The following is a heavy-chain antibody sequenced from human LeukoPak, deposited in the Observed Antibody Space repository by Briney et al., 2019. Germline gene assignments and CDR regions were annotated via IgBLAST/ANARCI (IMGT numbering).Heavy chain of an antibody. V-gene: IGHV4-38-2*02. CDR3: ARDREWEQGGIDY. Sequence: SETLSLTCPVSGYSISSGYYWGWLRQPPGKGLEWIGSIYHSGSTYYNPSLKSRVTISVDTSKNQFSLKLSSVTAADTAVYYCARDREWEQGGIDYWGQGTLVTVSS. D-gene: IGHD1-26*01. J-gene: IGHJ4*02. CDR2: IYHSGST. CDR1: GYSISSGYY.